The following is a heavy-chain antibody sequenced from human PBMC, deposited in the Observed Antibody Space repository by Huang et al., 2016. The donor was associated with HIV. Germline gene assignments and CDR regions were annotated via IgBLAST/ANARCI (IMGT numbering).Heavy chain of an antibody. CDR1: GFSISSYW. J-gene: IGHJ4*02. CDR3: ARDPRIQSWLNFFDY. Sequence: EVQLVESGGGLVQPGGSLSLSCAASGFSISSYWMHWVGQAPGKGLVWGARMKSDGSSTSYADSVKGRFTISRDNAKNTLYLQMNSLRAEDTAVYYCARDPRIQSWLNFFDYWGQGTLVSVSS. CDR2: MKSDGSST. V-gene: IGHV3-74*01. D-gene: IGHD3-22*01.